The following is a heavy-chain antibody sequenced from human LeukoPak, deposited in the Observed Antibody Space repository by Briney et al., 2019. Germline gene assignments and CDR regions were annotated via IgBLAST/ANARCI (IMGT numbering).Heavy chain of an antibody. V-gene: IGHV3-30*18. D-gene: IGHD4-17*01. CDR3: AKDTEGCGDYAFLGAFDI. J-gene: IGHJ3*02. Sequence: PGRSLRLSCAASGFTFSSYGMHWVRQAPGKGLEWVAVISYDGSNKYYADSVKGRFTISRDNSKNTLYLQMNSLRAEDTAVYYCAKDTEGCGDYAFLGAFDIWGQGTMVTVSS. CDR1: GFTFSSYG. CDR2: ISYDGSNK.